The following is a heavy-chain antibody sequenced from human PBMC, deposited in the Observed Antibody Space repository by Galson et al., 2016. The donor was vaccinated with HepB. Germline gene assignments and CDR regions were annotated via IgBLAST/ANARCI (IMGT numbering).Heavy chain of an antibody. CDR2: IIPFFGTA. V-gene: IGHV1-69*13. J-gene: IGHJ6*02. CDR1: GGNFNSQA. CDR3: AKAEAEVLSRDQAIYFAMDV. D-gene: IGHD6-19*01. Sequence: SVKVSCKASGGNFNSQAISWVRQAPGQGLEWMGGIIPFFGTANYAQTFQGRVTIIADESTRTAYMELSSLRSEDTAVYYCAKAEAEVLSRDQAIYFAMDVWGQGTTVTVS.